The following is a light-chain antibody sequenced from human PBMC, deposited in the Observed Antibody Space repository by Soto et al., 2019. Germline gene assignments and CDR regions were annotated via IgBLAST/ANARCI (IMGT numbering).Light chain of an antibody. CDR2: DAS. J-gene: IGKJ3*01. V-gene: IGKV3-11*01. CDR1: QTVGIS. Sequence: LMQSPASLSLSPGARATLSCRASQTVGISLAWYQHKPGQHPRLLIFDASKRATGIPARFGGSGSGTDFTLTISSLEPEDFAVYYCQQRTNWLFTFGPGTKVDIK. CDR3: QQRTNWLFT.